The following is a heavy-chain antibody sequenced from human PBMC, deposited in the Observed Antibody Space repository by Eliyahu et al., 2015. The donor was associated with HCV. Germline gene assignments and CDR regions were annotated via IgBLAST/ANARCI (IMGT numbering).Heavy chain of an antibody. D-gene: IGHD1-20*01. CDR1: GFTFSDHY. CDR2: TRNKANSYTT. V-gene: IGHV3-72*01. CDR3: AREGYNWKYDAFDI. Sequence: EVQLVESGGGLVQPGGSLRLSCAASGFTFSDHYLDWVRQAPGKGLEWVGRTRNKANSYTTEYAASVKGRFTISRDDSKNSLYLQMNSLKTEDTAVYYCAREGYNWKYDAFDIWGQGTMVTVSS. J-gene: IGHJ3*02.